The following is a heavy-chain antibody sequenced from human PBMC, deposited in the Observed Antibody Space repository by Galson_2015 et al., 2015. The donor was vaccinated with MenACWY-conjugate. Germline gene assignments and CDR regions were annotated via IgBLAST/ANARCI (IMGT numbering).Heavy chain of an antibody. V-gene: IGHV2-5*02. CDR3: VHIVITFGGLSGDDAFDV. Sequence: LVILPRSFTQPCSFSGYSLATGGVGGGWIGQPTGQPLERPELIYWVHGRGYSPSLRTRLAITKDTSRNQGVFTMVNMDPADTATYYCVHIVITFGGLSGDDAFDVWGQGTVVTVSS. CDR2: IYWVHGR. D-gene: IGHD3-16*01. CDR1: GYSLATGGVG. J-gene: IGHJ3*01.